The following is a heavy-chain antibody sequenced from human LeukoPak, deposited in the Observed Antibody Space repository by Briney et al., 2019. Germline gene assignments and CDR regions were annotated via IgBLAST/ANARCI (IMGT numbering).Heavy chain of an antibody. CDR3: ARDGPGSGSSPFDY. D-gene: IGHD3-10*01. Sequence: GGSLRLSCAASGFTFSSYSMNWVRQAPGKGLEWVSSISSSSSYIYYANSVKGRFTISRDNAKNSLYLQMNSLRAEDTAVYYCARDGPGSGSSPFDYWGQGTLVTVSS. CDR2: ISSSSSYI. V-gene: IGHV3-21*01. J-gene: IGHJ4*02. CDR1: GFTFSSYS.